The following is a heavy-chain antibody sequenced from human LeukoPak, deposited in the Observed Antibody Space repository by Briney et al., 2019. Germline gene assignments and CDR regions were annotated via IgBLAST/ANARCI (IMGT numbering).Heavy chain of an antibody. D-gene: IGHD3-3*01. CDR2: VKQDGSEK. CDR1: GFTFSSYW. V-gene: IGHV3-7*01. CDR3: ARDYYDFKAYYYYMDV. J-gene: IGHJ6*03. Sequence: GGSLRLSCAASGFTFSSYWMSWVRQAPGKGLEWVANVKQDGSEKYYVDSVKGRFTISRDNAKNSLYLQMNSLRAEDTAVYYCARDYYDFKAYYYYMDVWGKGTTVTVSS.